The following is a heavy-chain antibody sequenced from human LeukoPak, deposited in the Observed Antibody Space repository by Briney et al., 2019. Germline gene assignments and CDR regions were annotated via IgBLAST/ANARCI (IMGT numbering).Heavy chain of an antibody. CDR1: GSTFSSYG. V-gene: IGHV3-30*02. J-gene: IGHJ3*02. CDR2: IRYDGSNK. CDR3: AKDGGGLDAFDI. Sequence: GGSLRLSCAASGSTFSSYGMHWVRQAPGKGLEWVAFIRYDGSNKYYADSVKGRFTISRDNSKNTLYLQMNSLRAEDTAVYYCAKDGGGLDAFDIWGQGTMVTVSS. D-gene: IGHD2-15*01.